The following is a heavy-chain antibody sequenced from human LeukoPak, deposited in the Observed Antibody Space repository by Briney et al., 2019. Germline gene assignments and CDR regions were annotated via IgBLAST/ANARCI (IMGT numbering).Heavy chain of an antibody. CDR1: GGSFSGYY. CDR2: INHSGST. J-gene: IGHJ4*02. CDR3: ARLGGYYYGSGSYYNGGY. V-gene: IGHV4-34*01. D-gene: IGHD3-10*01. Sequence: NPSETLSLTCAVYGGSFSGYYWSWIRQPPGKGLEWIGEINHSGSTNYNPPLKSRVTISVDTSKNQFSLKLSSVTAADTAVYYCARLGGYYYGSGSYYNGGYWGQGTLVTVSS.